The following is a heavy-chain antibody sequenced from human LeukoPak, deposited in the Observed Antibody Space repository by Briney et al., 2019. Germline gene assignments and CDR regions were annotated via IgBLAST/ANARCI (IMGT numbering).Heavy chain of an antibody. J-gene: IGHJ4*02. Sequence: PSETLSLTCTVSGGSIINNYWSWVRQPPGKGLEWIGEIYHSGSTNYNPSLKSRVTISVDKSKNQFSLKLSSVTAADTAVYYCAGIAAALRIPLDYWGQGTLVTVSS. CDR2: IYHSGST. CDR1: GGSIINNY. D-gene: IGHD6-13*01. V-gene: IGHV4-4*02. CDR3: AGIAAALRIPLDY.